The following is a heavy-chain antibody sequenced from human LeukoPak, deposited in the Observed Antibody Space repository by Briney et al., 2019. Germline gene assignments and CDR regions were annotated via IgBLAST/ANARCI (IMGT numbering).Heavy chain of an antibody. CDR2: VYYSGST. J-gene: IGHJ4*02. Sequence: PSETLSLTCIVSGGSIDTYYWTWIRQPPGKGLEWIGYVYYSGSTNYNPSLKSRVTISVDTSKNQFSLKLRSVTAADTAVYYCARLSYGIDYWGQGTLVTVSS. CDR1: GGSIDTYY. V-gene: IGHV4-59*01. D-gene: IGHD5-18*01. CDR3: ARLSYGIDY.